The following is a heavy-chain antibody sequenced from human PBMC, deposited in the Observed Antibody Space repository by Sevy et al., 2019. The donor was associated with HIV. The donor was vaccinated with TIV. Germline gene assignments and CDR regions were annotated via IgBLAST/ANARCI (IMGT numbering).Heavy chain of an antibody. CDR3: AKVLHPYSSSWYGSLDY. CDR1: GFTFDDYA. V-gene: IGHV3-9*01. D-gene: IGHD6-13*01. J-gene: IGHJ4*02. Sequence: GGSLRLSCAASGFTFDDYAMHWVRQAPGKGLEWVSGISWNSGSIGYADSVKGRFTISRDNAKNSLYLQMNSLRAEDTALYYCAKVLHPYSSSWYGSLDYWGQGTLVTVS. CDR2: ISWNSGSI.